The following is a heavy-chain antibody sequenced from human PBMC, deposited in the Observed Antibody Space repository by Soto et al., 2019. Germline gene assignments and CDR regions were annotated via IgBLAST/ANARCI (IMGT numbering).Heavy chain of an antibody. J-gene: IGHJ6*03. D-gene: IGHD4-17*01. V-gene: IGHV4-31*03. CDR3: ARLITTVTTVLSYYYYYYYMDV. CDR2: IYYRGST. CDR1: GGSISSGGYY. Sequence: SATLSLTYTVSGGSISSGGYYWSWIRQHPGKGMEWIEYIYYRGSTYYNPSLKSRVTISVDTSKNQFSLKLSSVTAADTAVYYCARLITTVTTVLSYYYYYYYMDVWGKGTTVTVSS.